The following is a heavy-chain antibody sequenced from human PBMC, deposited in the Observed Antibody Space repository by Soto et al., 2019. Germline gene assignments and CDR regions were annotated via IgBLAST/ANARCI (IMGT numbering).Heavy chain of an antibody. CDR3: ARDARGDEAPMDY. CDR2: IIPIFGTA. D-gene: IGHD3-10*01. Sequence: KVSCKASGGTFSSYAISWVRQAPGQGLEWMGGIIPIFGTANYAQKFQGRVTITADESTSTAYMELSSLRSEDTAVYYCARDARGDEAPMDYWGQGTLVTVSS. V-gene: IGHV1-69*01. J-gene: IGHJ4*02. CDR1: GGTFSSYA.